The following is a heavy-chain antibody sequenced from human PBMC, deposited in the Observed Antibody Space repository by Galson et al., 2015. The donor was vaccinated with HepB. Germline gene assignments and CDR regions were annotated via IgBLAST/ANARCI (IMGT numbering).Heavy chain of an antibody. CDR1: GFTFSGYS. CDR2: ISSSSSYI. CDR3: ARDRGGSYPIPIDY. J-gene: IGHJ4*02. Sequence: SLRLSCAASGFTFSGYSMNWVRQAPGKGLEWVSSISSSSSYIYYADSVKGRFTISRDNAKNSLYLQMNSLRAEDTAVYYCARDRGGSYPIPIDYWGQGTLVTVSS. D-gene: IGHD1-26*01. V-gene: IGHV3-21*01.